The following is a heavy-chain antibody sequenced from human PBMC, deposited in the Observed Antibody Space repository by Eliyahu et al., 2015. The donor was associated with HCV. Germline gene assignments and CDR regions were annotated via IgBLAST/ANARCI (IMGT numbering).Heavy chain of an antibody. D-gene: IGHD1-14*01. CDR1: GYXFVNFD. CDR3: ARAQGDRAYFYGMDA. Sequence: QVQLVQSGAEVKKPGTSVKVSCKXSGYXFVNFDITWVRQAPGQGXXWMGRFIAYNGRTQHAQKFQGRVTITTDRSTTTAYMELRNLRSDDTAVYYCARAQGDRAYFYGMDAWGQGTAVTVSS. V-gene: IGHV1-18*01. J-gene: IGHJ6*02. CDR2: FIAYNGRT.